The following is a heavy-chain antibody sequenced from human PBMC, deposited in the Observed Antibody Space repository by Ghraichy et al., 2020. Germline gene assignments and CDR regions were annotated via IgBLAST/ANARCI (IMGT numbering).Heavy chain of an antibody. V-gene: IGHV3-23*01. CDR1: GFTFSSYA. CDR3: AKDHRNLGQSDY. CDR2: ISGSGGST. Sequence: GGSLRLSCAASGFTFSSYAMSWVRQAPGKGVEWVSAISGSGGSTYYADSVKGRFTISRDNSKNTLYLQMNSLRAEDTAVYYCAKDHRNLGQSDYWGQGTLVTVSS. D-gene: IGHD5-24*01. J-gene: IGHJ4*02.